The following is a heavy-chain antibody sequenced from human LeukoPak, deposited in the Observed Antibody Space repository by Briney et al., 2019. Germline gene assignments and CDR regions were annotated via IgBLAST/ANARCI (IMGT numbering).Heavy chain of an antibody. CDR1: GFTFSSYS. CDR3: AKGSAGYGSQAFDY. J-gene: IGHJ4*02. V-gene: IGHV3-30*18. D-gene: IGHD3-10*01. Sequence: GGSLRLSCAASGFTFSSYSMNWVRQAPGKGLEWVAVISYDGSNKYYADSVKGRFTISRDNSKNTLYLQMNSLRAEDTAVYYCAKGSAGYGSQAFDYWGQGTLVTVSS. CDR2: ISYDGSNK.